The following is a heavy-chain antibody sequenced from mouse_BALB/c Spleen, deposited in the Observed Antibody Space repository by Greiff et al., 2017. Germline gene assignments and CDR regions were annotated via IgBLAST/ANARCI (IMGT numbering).Heavy chain of an antibody. J-gene: IGHJ3*01. CDR1: GYSFTGYF. Sequence: VQLKESGPELVKPGASVKISCKASGYSFTGYFMNWVMQSHGKSLEWIGRINPYNGDTFYNQKFKGKATLTVDKSSSTAHMELRSLASEDSAVYYCARYGSSFSPFAYWGQGTLVTVSA. CDR2: INPYNGDT. CDR3: ARYGSSFSPFAY. D-gene: IGHD1-1*01. V-gene: IGHV1-20*02.